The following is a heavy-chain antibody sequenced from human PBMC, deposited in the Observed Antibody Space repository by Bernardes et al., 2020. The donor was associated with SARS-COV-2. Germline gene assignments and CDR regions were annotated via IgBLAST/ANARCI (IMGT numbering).Heavy chain of an antibody. J-gene: IGHJ5*02. CDR1: GGSFSGYY. Sequence: SETLSLTCAVYGGSFSGYYWSWIRQPPGKGLEWIGEINHSGSTNYNPSLKSRVTISVDTSKNQFSLKLSSVTAADTAVYYCARGRVRQTYYYGSGSYSWFDPWGQGTLVTVSS. CDR2: INHSGST. V-gene: IGHV4-34*01. D-gene: IGHD3-10*01. CDR3: ARGRVRQTYYYGSGSYSWFDP.